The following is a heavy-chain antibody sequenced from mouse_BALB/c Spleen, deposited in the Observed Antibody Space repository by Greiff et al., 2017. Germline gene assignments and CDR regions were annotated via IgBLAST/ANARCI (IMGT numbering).Heavy chain of an antibody. V-gene: IGHV2-2*02. CDR2: IWSGGST. J-gene: IGHJ4*01. D-gene: IGHD1-2*01. CDR3: ARKDYYGYVGYAMDY. Sequence: VKLVESGPGLVQPSQSLSITCTVSGFSLTSYGVHWVRQSPGKGLEWLGVIWSGGSTDYNAAFISRLSISKDNSKSQVFFKMNSLQANDTAIYYCARKDYYGYVGYAMDYWGQGTSVTVSS. CDR1: GFSLTSYG.